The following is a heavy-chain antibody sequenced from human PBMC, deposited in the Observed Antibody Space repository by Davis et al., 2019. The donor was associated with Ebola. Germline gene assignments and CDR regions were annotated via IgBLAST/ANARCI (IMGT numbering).Heavy chain of an antibody. CDR1: GFTFSSYA. J-gene: IGHJ5*02. D-gene: IGHD3-3*01. Sequence: GESLKISCAASGFTFSSYAMSWVRQAPGKGLEWVSAISGSGGSTYYADSVKGRFTISRDNSKNTLYLQMNSLRAEDTAVYYCARDGATYYDFWSDNWFDPWGQGTLVTVSS. V-gene: IGHV3-23*01. CDR3: ARDGATYYDFWSDNWFDP. CDR2: ISGSGGST.